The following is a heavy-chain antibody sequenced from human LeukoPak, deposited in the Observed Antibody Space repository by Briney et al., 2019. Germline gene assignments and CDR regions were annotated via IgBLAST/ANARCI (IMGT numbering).Heavy chain of an antibody. CDR2: INPNSGGT. V-gene: IGHV1-2*02. Sequence: GVSVKVSCKASGYTFTGYYIHWVRQAPGQGLEYMGWINPNSGGTNYAQKFQGRATMTRDTSISTAYMELSRLRSDDTAVYYCARDLYQWLPSTRPRDYYYYMDVWGEGTTVTVSS. J-gene: IGHJ6*03. D-gene: IGHD6-19*01. CDR3: ARDLYQWLPSTRPRDYYYYMDV. CDR1: GYTFTGYY.